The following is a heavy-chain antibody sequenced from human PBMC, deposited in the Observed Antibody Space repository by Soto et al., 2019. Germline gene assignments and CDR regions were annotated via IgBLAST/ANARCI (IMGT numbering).Heavy chain of an antibody. J-gene: IGHJ4*02. V-gene: IGHV4-30-2*01. Sequence: SETLSLTCAVSGGSISSGGYSWSWIRQPPGKGLEWIGYIYHSGSTYYNPSLKSRVTISVDRSKNQFSLKLSSVTAADTAVYYCARGYYDYVWGSYRPTYFDYWGQGTLVTVS. CDR2: IYHSGST. CDR3: ARGYYDYVWGSYRPTYFDY. CDR1: GGSISSGGYS. D-gene: IGHD3-16*02.